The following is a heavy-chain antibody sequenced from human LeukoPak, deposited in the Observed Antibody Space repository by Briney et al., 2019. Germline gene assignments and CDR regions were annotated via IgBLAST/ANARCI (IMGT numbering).Heavy chain of an antibody. Sequence: SETLSLTCTVSGGSISSSSYYWGWIRQPPGKGLEWIGSIYYSGSTYYNPSLKSRVTISVDTSKNQFSLKLSSVTAADTAVYYCARQVKRSAWSSSPDYWGQGTLVTVSS. D-gene: IGHD6-19*01. CDR1: GGSISSSSYY. CDR3: ARQVKRSAWSSSPDY. CDR2: IYYSGST. J-gene: IGHJ4*02. V-gene: IGHV4-39*07.